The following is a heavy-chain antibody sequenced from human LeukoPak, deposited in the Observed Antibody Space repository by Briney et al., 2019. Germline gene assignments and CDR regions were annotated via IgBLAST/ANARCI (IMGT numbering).Heavy chain of an antibody. V-gene: IGHV1-69*06. CDR2: IFPIFGTA. CDR3: ASWVVPAASGPYFDY. J-gene: IGHJ4*02. Sequence: GSSVKVSCKASGGTFSSCAISWVRQAPGQGLEWMGGIFPIFGTANYAQKFQGRVTITADKSTSTAYMELSSLRSEDTAVYYCASWVVPAASGPYFDYWGQGTLVTVSS. D-gene: IGHD2-2*01. CDR1: GGTFSSCA.